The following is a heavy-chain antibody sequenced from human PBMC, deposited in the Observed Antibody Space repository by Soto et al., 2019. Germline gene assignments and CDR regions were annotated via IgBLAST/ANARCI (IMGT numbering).Heavy chain of an antibody. D-gene: IGHD6-25*01. CDR1: GGSVSSGGFY. V-gene: IGHV4-31*03. J-gene: IGHJ4*02. Sequence: QVRLQESGPGLVKPSQTLSLTCTVSGGSVSSGGFYWNWIRQHPGKGLEWIGYMYNDGRTEYNPSLKSRVSISVDTPKNQFSLKVMSVTVADTAVYYCTREAGYWGQGIRVTVSS. CDR3: TREAGY. CDR2: MYNDGRT.